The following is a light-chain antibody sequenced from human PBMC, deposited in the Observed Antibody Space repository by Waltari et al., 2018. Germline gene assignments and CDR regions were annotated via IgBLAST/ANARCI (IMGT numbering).Light chain of an antibody. J-gene: IGKJ1*01. V-gene: IGKV1-27*01. CDR3: QKYNSAPWT. CDR2: AAS. CDR1: QDISNS. Sequence: DIQMTQSPSSLSASVGDRVTITCRASQDISNSLPWYQQKPGTVPNLLIFAASTLQSGVSSRFSGSGSGTDFTLTISTLQPEDVATYYCQKYNSAPWTFGQGTKVEVK.